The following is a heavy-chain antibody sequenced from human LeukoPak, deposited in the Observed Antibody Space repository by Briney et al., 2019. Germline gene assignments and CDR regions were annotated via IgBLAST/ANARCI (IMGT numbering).Heavy chain of an antibody. Sequence: GGSLRLSCAASGFTFSDYSLTWVRQAPGKGLEWVSYISRSSSTISYADSVKGRFTISGDNAKNSLYLQMNSLRDEDSAVYYCARGTGIAGNWFDPWGQGTLVTVSS. CDR3: ARGTGIAGNWFDP. CDR2: ISRSSSTI. D-gene: IGHD6-13*01. CDR1: GFTFSDYS. V-gene: IGHV3-48*02. J-gene: IGHJ5*02.